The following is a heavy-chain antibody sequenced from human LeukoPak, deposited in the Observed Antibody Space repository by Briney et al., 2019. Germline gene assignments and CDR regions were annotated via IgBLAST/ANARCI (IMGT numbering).Heavy chain of an antibody. CDR3: ARDRVVPAAIPPYYYYYYGMDV. D-gene: IGHD2-2*01. CDR1: GFTFSSYG. Sequence: GGSLRLSCAASGFTFSSYGMHWVRQAPGKGLEWVSVIYSGGSTYYADSVKGRFTISRDNSKNTLYLQMNSLRAEDTAVYYCARDRVVPAAIPPYYYYYYGMDVWGQGTTVTVSS. V-gene: IGHV3-NL1*01. J-gene: IGHJ6*02. CDR2: IYSGGST.